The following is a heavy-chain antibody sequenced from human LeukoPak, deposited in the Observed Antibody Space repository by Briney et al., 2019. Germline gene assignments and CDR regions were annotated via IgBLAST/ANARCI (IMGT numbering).Heavy chain of an antibody. J-gene: IGHJ4*02. CDR3: ARAKYQLLALDY. Sequence: SETLSLTCAVYGGSFSGYYWSWIRQPPGKGLEWIGEINHSGSTNYNPSLKSRVTISVDTSKNQFSLKLSSVTAADTAVYYCARAKYQLLALDYWSQGTLVTVSS. V-gene: IGHV4-34*01. D-gene: IGHD2-2*01. CDR2: INHSGST. CDR1: GGSFSGYY.